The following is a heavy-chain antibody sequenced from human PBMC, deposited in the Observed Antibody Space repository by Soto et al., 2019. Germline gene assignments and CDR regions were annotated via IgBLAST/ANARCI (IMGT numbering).Heavy chain of an antibody. J-gene: IGHJ6*02. D-gene: IGHD3-10*01. CDR2: INHSGST. CDR1: GGSFSGYY. V-gene: IGHV4-34*01. Sequence: QVQLQQWGAGLLKPSETLSLTCAVYGGSFSGYYWSWIRQPPGKGLEWIGEINHSGSTNYNPSLKSRVTISVDTSKNHFSLKLSSVTAADTAVYYCVRGKYYGSGSYYNVYYYYGMEVWGQGTTVTVSS. CDR3: VRGKYYGSGSYYNVYYYYGMEV.